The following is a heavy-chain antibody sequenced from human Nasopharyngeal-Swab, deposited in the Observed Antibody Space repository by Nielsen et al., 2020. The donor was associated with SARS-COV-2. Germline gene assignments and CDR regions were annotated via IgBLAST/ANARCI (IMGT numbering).Heavy chain of an antibody. D-gene: IGHD2-2*01. Sequence: SETLSLTCTVSGGSISSYYWSWIRQPAGKGLEWIGRIYTSGTTNYNPSLKSRVTMSVDTSKNQFSLKLSSVTAADPAVYYCARELLYCSSTSCYENWFDPWGQGTLVTVSS. CDR2: IYTSGTT. CDR3: ARELLYCSSTSCYENWFDP. J-gene: IGHJ5*02. V-gene: IGHV4-4*07. CDR1: GGSISSYY.